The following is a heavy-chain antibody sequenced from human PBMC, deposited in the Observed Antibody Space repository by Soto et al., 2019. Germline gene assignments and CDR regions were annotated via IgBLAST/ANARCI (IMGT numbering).Heavy chain of an antibody. D-gene: IGHD4-4*01. CDR1: GYTFTSYD. J-gene: IGHJ6*02. CDR2: MNPNSGNT. CDR3: ARRLYSNYGLGYYYYGMDV. V-gene: IGHV1-8*01. Sequence: QVQLVQSGAEVKKPGASVKVSCKASGYTFTSYDINWVRQATGQGLEWMGWMNPNSGNTGYAQKFQGRVTMTRNTSISTAYMELSSLRSEDTAVYYCARRLYSNYGLGYYYYGMDVWGQGTTVTVSS.